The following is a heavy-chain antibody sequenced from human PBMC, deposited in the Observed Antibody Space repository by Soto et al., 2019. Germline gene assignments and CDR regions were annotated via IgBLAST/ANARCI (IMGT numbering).Heavy chain of an antibody. CDR2: IWYDGSNK. CDR1: GFTFSSYV. J-gene: IGHJ6*02. CDR3: ASERPRGYSYGYSHYYNYYRMVV. V-gene: IGHV3-33*01. Sequence: GGSLRLSCAVSGFTFSSYVMHWVRQAPGKGLEWVAVIWYDGSNKYYADSVKGRFTISRDNSKNTLYLQMNSLRAEDTAVYYCASERPRGYSYGYSHYYNYYRMVVWGQGTTVTV. D-gene: IGHD5-18*01.